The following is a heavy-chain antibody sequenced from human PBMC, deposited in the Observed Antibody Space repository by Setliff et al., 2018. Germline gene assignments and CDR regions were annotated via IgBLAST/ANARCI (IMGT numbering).Heavy chain of an antibody. CDR2: IHFSGTT. V-gene: IGHV4-59*11. J-gene: IGHJ4*02. CDR3: ARDRTYYGSGTYTRYFDY. CDR1: DGSSSSHY. Sequence: SETLSLTCTVSDGSSSSHYWSWIRQPPGKGLEWIGYIHFSGTTNYNPSLKSRVTLSLDTSKNQFSLELSSVTVADTAMYYCARDRTYYGSGTYTRYFDYWGQGTLVTVSS. D-gene: IGHD3-10*01.